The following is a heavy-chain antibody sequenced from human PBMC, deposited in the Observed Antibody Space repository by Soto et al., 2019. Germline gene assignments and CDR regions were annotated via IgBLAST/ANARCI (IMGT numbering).Heavy chain of an antibody. V-gene: IGHV2-5*01. CDR3: AHMRDLGLYGMDV. J-gene: IGHJ6*02. D-gene: IGHD3-16*01. Sequence: QITLKESGPSLVKPTQTLTLTCTFSGFSFTAIGVGVGWIRQPPGEALEWLALIFWNDDKRYSPSLNNRLTITKGTSKNQLVLTMTKMDPVDTGTYYCAHMRDLGLYGMDVWGQGTTVTVSS. CDR1: GFSFTAIGVG. CDR2: IFWNDDK.